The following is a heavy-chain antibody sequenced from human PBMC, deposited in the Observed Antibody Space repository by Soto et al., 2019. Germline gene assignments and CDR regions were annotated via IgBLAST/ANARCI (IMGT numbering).Heavy chain of an antibody. D-gene: IGHD2-2*01. CDR2: ISAYNGNT. V-gene: IGHV1-18*01. Sequence: QVQLVQSGAEVKKPGASVKVSCKASGYTFTSYGITWVRQAPGQGLEWMGWISAYNGNTNYAQKLQGRVTMTTDTSTSTAYMELRSLRSDDTAVYYCARDYRYCSSTSCYGETCFQHWGQGTLVTVSS. CDR1: GYTFTSYG. J-gene: IGHJ1*01. CDR3: ARDYRYCSSTSCYGETCFQH.